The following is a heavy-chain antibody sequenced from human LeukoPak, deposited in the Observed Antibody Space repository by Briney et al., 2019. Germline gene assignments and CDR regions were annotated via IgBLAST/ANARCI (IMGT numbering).Heavy chain of an antibody. Sequence: GGSLRLSCAASGFTFSDHAMHWVRQAPGKGLEWVSAVGIAADTFYPGSVKGRFTISRENAKNSLYLQMNSLRVEDTAVYYCVRQRKSHGNFDYWGQGTLVTVSS. J-gene: IGHJ4*02. V-gene: IGHV3-13*01. CDR1: GFTFSDHA. D-gene: IGHD1-26*01. CDR3: VRQRKSHGNFDY. CDR2: VGIAADT.